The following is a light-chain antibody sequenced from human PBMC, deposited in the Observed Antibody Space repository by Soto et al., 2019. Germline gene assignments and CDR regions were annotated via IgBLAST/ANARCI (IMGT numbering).Light chain of an antibody. CDR1: QSVSSN. CDR3: QQYNDRPRT. J-gene: IGKJ1*01. CDR2: GAS. Sequence: DIVMTQSPATLSVSPGERATLSCRASQSVSSNLAWYQQKRGQAPRLLMYGASTRATGIPVRFSGSGSGTEFTLLISSLQSEDFAVYYCQQYNDRPRTFGQGTKVEIK. V-gene: IGKV3-15*01.